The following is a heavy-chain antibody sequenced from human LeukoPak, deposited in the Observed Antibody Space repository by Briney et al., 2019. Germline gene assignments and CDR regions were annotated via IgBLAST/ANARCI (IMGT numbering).Heavy chain of an antibody. J-gene: IGHJ4*02. CDR2: INHSGST. CDR3: ARGRWSMTVADYYLDY. V-gene: IGHV4-34*01. CDR1: GGSFSGYY. Sequence: PSETLSLTCAVCGGSFSGYYWSWIRQPPGKGLEWIGEINHSGSTNYNPSLKSRVTISVDTSKNQFSLKLSSVTAADTAVYYCARGRWSMTVADYYLDYWGEGTLVTVSS. D-gene: IGHD6-19*01.